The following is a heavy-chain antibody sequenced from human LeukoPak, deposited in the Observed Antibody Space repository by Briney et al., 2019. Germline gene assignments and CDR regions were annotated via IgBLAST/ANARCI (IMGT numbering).Heavy chain of an antibody. Sequence: GASVKLSCKASGYTFTSYYMHWVRQAPGQGLEWMGIINPSGGSTSYAQKFQGRVTMTRDTSISTAYMELSRLRSDDTAVYYCARDPKKWRLLLWFGGESFDYWGQGTLVTVSS. CDR2: INPSGGST. V-gene: IGHV1-46*01. CDR3: ARDPKKWRLLLWFGGESFDY. J-gene: IGHJ4*02. CDR1: GYTFTSYY. D-gene: IGHD3-10*01.